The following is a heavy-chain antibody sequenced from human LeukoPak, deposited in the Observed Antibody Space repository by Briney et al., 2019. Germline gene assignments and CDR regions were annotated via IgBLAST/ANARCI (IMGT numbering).Heavy chain of an antibody. CDR1: GFTFSDYY. J-gene: IGHJ4*02. V-gene: IGHV3-11*05. Sequence: GGSLRRSCAASGFTFSDYYMSWIRQAPGKGLEWVSYISSTSSYINYADSVKGRFTISRDNAKNSLFLQMNSLRAEDTAVYYCARVSQWLVPYWGQGTLVTVSS. D-gene: IGHD6-19*01. CDR2: ISSTSSYI. CDR3: ARVSQWLVPY.